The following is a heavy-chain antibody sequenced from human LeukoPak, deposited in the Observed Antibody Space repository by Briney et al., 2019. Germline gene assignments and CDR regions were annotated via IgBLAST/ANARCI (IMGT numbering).Heavy chain of an antibody. CDR3: AKGIYDMDV. V-gene: IGHV3-23*01. CDR2: ISGSGGIT. J-gene: IGHJ6*02. Sequence: PGGSLRLSCAASGFTFSSYAMSWVRQAPGKGLEWVSTISGSGGITYYADSVKGRFAISRDNYKNTLSLQMNSPRAEDTAVYFCAKGIYDMDVWGQGTTVTVSS. CDR1: GFTFSSYA.